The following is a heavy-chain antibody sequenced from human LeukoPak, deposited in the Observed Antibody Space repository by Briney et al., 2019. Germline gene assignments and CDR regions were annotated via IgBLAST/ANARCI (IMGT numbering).Heavy chain of an antibody. V-gene: IGHV4-39*01. CDR2: IYYSGST. CDR1: GGSISSSSYY. J-gene: IGHJ4*02. D-gene: IGHD1-26*01. Sequence: TTSETLSLACTVSGGSISSSSYYWGWIRQPPGKGLEWIGSIYYSGSTYYNPSLKSRVTISVDTSKNQFSLKLSSVTAADTAVYYCARAIGGSYPDFDYWGQGTLVTVSS. CDR3: ARAIGGSYPDFDY.